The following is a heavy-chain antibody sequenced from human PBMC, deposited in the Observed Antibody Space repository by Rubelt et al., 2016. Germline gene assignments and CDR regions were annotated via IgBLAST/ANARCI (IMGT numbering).Heavy chain of an antibody. CDR2: FTWDGDK. J-gene: IGHJ4*02. V-gene: IGHV2-5*02. CDR3: AHRNVYSSSGTIFDY. Sequence: QITLKESGPTLVKPTQTLTLTCRFSGFSPTTNGVGVGWIRQPPGKALEWVEIFTWDGDKRYSPSLTIRLTITKDTSKSQVVLTMTDMDPVATATYYCAHRNVYSSSGTIFDYWGQGTLVTVSS. D-gene: IGHD6-6*01. CDR1: GFSPTTNGVG.